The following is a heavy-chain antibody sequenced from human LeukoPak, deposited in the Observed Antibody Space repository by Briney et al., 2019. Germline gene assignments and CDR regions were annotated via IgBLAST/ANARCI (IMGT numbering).Heavy chain of an antibody. D-gene: IGHD4-11*01. CDR2: ISNSEST. V-gene: IGHV4-39*01. CDR3: ARLSYRRFDY. CDR1: GGSISSGDLH. J-gene: IGHJ4*02. Sequence: SETLSHTCTVSGGSISSGDLHWGWIRQPPGKGLEWIGSISNSESTYYNASLKSRVTISVDTSKNQFSLKLSSVTAADTAVYYCARLSYRRFDYWGQGNLVTVSS.